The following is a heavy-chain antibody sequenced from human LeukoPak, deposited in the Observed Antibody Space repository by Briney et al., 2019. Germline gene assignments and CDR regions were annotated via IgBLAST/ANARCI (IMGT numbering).Heavy chain of an antibody. CDR1: GFTFSSSA. V-gene: IGHV3-23*01. J-gene: IGHJ4*02. CDR3: AKDPGGENY. D-gene: IGHD2-8*02. CDR2: ISGTGGST. Sequence: GGSLRLSCAASGFTFSSSAMNWVRQAPGKGPEWVSTISGTGGSTYYADSVRGRFTISRDNSKNTLYLQMNSLRAEDTAVYYCAKDPGGENYWGQGTLVTVSS.